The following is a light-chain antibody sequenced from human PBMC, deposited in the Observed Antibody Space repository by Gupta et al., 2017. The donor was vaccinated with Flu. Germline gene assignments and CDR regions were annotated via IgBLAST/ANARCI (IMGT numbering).Light chain of an antibody. Sequence: PDTLSVASGERATLSCRASQSVSDNLAWYQQKPGQAPRLLIYGVSTRAPGIPARFTGSGSGTQFTLTIRGLQSEDFAIYYCQQESNCPMTFGGGTKVEIK. J-gene: IGKJ4*01. V-gene: IGKV3-15*01. CDR1: QSVSDN. CDR2: GVS. CDR3: QQESNCPMT.